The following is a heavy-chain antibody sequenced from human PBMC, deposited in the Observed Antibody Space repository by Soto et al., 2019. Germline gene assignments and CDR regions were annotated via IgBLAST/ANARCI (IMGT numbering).Heavy chain of an antibody. CDR1: GFTFDDYT. V-gene: IGHV3-43*01. CDR3: AKDKFEE. J-gene: IGHJ4*02. CDR2: ISWDGTST. Sequence: EVQLVESGGVMIQPGVSLRLSCAASGFTFDDYTMHWVRQFPGKGLEWVSLISWDGTSTYYADSVKGRFTISRDNTRYSLYLQMSSLRTEDTALYYCAKDKFEEWGKRTLVTVSS.